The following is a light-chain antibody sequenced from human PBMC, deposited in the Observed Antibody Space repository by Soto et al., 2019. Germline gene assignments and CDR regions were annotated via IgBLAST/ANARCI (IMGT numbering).Light chain of an antibody. CDR1: QHVGN. CDR3: QQYGSSWRRT. Sequence: EIVLTQSPGTLSLPLGERATLSCRASQHVGNIAGYQQKAGQAPRLLIFDVSKRATDIPDRVSGSVSGTDFTLTISGLAPEDFAVYYCQQYGSSWRRTFGGGTKVDIK. J-gene: IGKJ4*01. V-gene: IGKV3-20*01. CDR2: DVS.